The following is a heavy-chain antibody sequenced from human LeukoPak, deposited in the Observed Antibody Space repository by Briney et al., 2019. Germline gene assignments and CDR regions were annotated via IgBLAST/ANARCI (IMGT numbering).Heavy chain of an antibody. CDR2: IFHNGVI. V-gene: IGHV4-59*08. D-gene: IGHD6-25*01. J-gene: IGHJ4*02. CDR3: ASTARLFQH. Sequence: SETLSLTCTVSGGSISRFYWSWIWQSPGKGLECIGYIFHNGVINYNPSLKSRVTITMDTSKNQFSLRLSSVTAADTAVYFCASTARLFQHWGQGALVTVSS. CDR1: GGSISRFY.